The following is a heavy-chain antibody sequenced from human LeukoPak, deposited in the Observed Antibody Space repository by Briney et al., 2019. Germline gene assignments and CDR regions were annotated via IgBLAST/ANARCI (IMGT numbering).Heavy chain of an antibody. V-gene: IGHV3-21*01. CDR1: GFTFSSYS. CDR3: ARGYNWQQLVLEQAKILDY. D-gene: IGHD6-13*01. J-gene: IGHJ4*02. Sequence: PGGSLRLSCAASGFTFSSYSMNWVRQAPGKGLEWVSSISSSSSYIYYADSVKGRFTISRDNSKNTLYLQMNSLRAEDTAVYYCARGYNWQQLVLEQAKILDYWGQGTLVTVSS. CDR2: ISSSSSYI.